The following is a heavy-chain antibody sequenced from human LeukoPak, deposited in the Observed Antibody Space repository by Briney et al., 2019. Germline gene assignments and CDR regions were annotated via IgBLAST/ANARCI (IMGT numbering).Heavy chain of an antibody. J-gene: IGHJ4*02. Sequence: SETLSLTCAVYGGSFSGYYWCRIRQPPGKGLEWIGEISHSGSTNYNPPLKSRVTISVDTSKNQFSLKLSSVTAADTAVYYCARGGWRYSSSRVSQGLFDYWGQGTLVTVSS. V-gene: IGHV4-34*01. D-gene: IGHD6-13*01. CDR1: GGSFSGYY. CDR2: ISHSGST. CDR3: ARGGWRYSSSRVSQGLFDY.